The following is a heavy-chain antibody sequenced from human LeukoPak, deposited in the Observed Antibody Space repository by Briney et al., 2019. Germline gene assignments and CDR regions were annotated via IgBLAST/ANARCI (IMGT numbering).Heavy chain of an antibody. J-gene: IGHJ4*02. CDR2: IYTSGST. CDR1: GGSISSGSYY. CDR3: ARDKLGYCSITSCATRGFDY. V-gene: IGHV4-61*02. D-gene: IGHD2-2*01. Sequence: SQTLSLTCTVSGGSISSGSYYWSWIRQPAGKGLEWIGRIYTSGSTNYNPSLKSRVTISVDTSKNQFSLKLSSVTAADTAVYYCARDKLGYCSITSCATRGFDYWRQGTLVTVSS.